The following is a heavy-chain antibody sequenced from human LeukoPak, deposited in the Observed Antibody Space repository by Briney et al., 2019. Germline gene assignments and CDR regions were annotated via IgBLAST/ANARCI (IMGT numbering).Heavy chain of an antibody. CDR2: IYYSGST. Sequence: SETLSLTCTVSGGSISSSSYYWGWIRQPPGKGLEWIGYIYYSGSTYYNPSLKSRVTISVDTSKNQFSLKLSSVTAADTAVYYCARAWDTAMVDYWGQGTLVTVSS. D-gene: IGHD5-18*01. J-gene: IGHJ4*02. CDR1: GGSISSSSYY. CDR3: ARAWDTAMVDY. V-gene: IGHV4-30-4*08.